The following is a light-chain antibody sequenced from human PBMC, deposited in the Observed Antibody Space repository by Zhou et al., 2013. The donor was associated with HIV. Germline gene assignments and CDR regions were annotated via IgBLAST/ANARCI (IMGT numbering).Light chain of an antibody. CDR2: KVS. Sequence: EVVMTQSPLFLPVSLGQPASISCTSSQSLVYDDGNTYLNWFQQKPGQSPRRLMFKVSNRDSGVPERFSASGSGSHFTLHITTVQPDDIATYICMQGTQWPPWTFGQGTKVEIK. V-gene: IGKV2-30*01. CDR1: QSLVYDDGNTY. J-gene: IGKJ1*01. CDR3: MQGTQWPPWT.